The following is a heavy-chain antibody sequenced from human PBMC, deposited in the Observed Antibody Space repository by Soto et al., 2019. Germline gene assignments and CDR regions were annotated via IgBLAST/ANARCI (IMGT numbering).Heavy chain of an antibody. V-gene: IGHV3-33*01. CDR1: GFTFSTYG. CDR3: ARRSSGTHGVDY. D-gene: IGHD1-26*01. Sequence: QVQLVESGGGVVQPGRSLRRSCAASGFTFSTYGVHWVRQAPGKGLEWVAVVWSDGSKEFYADSVKGRFTISRDNSKNTVYLQMNSLRAEDTAVYYCARRSSGTHGVDYWGQGTMVNVSS. J-gene: IGHJ4*02. CDR2: VWSDGSKE.